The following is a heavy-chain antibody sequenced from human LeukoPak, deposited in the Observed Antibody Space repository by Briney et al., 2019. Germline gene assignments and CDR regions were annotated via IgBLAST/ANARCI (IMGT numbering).Heavy chain of an antibody. CDR2: IYYSGST. CDR3: ARGNKRWLQFTHDAFDI. V-gene: IGHV4-30-4*02. CDR1: GGSISSGDYY. J-gene: IGHJ3*02. D-gene: IGHD5-24*01. Sequence: SETLSLTCTVSGGSISSGDYYWSWIRQPPGKGLEWIGYIYYSGSTYYNPSLKSRVTISVDTSKNQFSLKLSSVTAADTAVYYCARGNKRWLQFTHDAFDIWGQGTMVTVSS.